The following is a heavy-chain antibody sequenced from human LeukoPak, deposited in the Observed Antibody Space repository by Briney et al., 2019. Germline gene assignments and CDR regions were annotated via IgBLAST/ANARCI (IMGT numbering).Heavy chain of an antibody. Sequence: SETLSITCAVYGGSFSGYYWSWIRQPPGKGLEWIGEINHSGSTNYNPSLKSRVTISVDTSKNQFSLKLSSVTAADTAVYYCASSTTFGYSSGWYIDYWGQGTLVTVSS. D-gene: IGHD6-19*01. CDR2: INHSGST. CDR3: ASSTTFGYSSGWYIDY. V-gene: IGHV4-34*01. CDR1: GGSFSGYY. J-gene: IGHJ4*02.